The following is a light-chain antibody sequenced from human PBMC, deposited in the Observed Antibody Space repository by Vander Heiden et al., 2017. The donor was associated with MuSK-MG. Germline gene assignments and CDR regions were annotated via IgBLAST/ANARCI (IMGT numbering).Light chain of an antibody. CDR3: QQDDNHPYT. V-gene: IGKV1-33*01. Sequence: DIQMTQSPSSLSASVGDRVTITCQASQDISNYLNWYQQKPGKAPKLLIYDASNLETAVPSTLSGSRSGTDFTFTISILQPEDLATYYCQQDDNHPYTFGQGTKLEIK. J-gene: IGKJ2*01. CDR2: DAS. CDR1: QDISNY.